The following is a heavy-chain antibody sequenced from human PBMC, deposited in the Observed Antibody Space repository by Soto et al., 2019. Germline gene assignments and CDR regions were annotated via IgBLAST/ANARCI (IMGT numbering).Heavy chain of an antibody. D-gene: IGHD5-12*01. CDR2: ISSTTTTI. Sequence: GGSLRLSCAASGFAFSSFSMNWVRQAPGKGLEWVSYISSTTTTIYYADSVKGRFTISRDSAENSLYLQMNSLRDEDTAVYYCTRDPLRVALSQHYGMDVWGQGTTVTVAS. CDR1: GFAFSSFS. CDR3: TRDPLRVALSQHYGMDV. V-gene: IGHV3-48*02. J-gene: IGHJ6*02.